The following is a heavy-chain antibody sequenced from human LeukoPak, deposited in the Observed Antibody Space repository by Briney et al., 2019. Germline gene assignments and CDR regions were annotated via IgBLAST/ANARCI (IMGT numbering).Heavy chain of an antibody. CDR2: MNPNSGNT. CDR1: GYTFTSYD. V-gene: IGHV1-8*03. J-gene: IGHJ5*02. Sequence: ASVMVSCKASGYTFTSYDINWVRQATGQGLEWMGWMNPNSGNTGYAQKFQGRVTITRNTSISTAYMELSSLRSEDTAVYYCARKSIAAPPRFDPWGQGTLVTVSS. D-gene: IGHD6-6*01. CDR3: ARKSIAAPPRFDP.